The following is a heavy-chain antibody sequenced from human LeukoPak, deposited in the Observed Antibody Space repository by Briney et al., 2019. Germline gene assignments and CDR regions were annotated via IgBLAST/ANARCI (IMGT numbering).Heavy chain of an antibody. Sequence: PGGSLRLSCAASGFTFSSYSMNWARQAPGKGLEWVSYISSSSSTIYYADSVKGRFTISRDNAKNSLYLQMNSLRAEDTAVYYCARETAVYTDYGGNGGGDYWGQGTLVTVSS. D-gene: IGHD4-23*01. CDR1: GFTFSSYS. CDR2: ISSSSSTI. J-gene: IGHJ4*02. CDR3: ARETAVYTDYGGNGGGDY. V-gene: IGHV3-48*04.